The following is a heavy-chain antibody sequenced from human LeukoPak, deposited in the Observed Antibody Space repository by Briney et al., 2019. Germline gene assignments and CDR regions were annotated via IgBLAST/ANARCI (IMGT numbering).Heavy chain of an antibody. Sequence: PGGSLRLSCAASGFTFSSYSMNWVRQAPGKGLEWVSSISSSSSYIYYADSVKGRFTISRDNAKNSLYLQMNSLRAEDTAVYYCARDPSSWYGYWYFDLWGRGTLVTVSS. D-gene: IGHD6-13*01. CDR3: ARDPSSWYGYWYFDL. CDR1: GFTFSSYS. J-gene: IGHJ2*01. V-gene: IGHV3-21*01. CDR2: ISSSSSYI.